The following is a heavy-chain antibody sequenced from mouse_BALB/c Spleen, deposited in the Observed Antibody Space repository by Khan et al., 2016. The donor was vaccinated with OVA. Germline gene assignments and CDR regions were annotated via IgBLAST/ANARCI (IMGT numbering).Heavy chain of an antibody. Sequence: QVQLQQSGAELARPGASVKMSCKASGYTFTSYSMHWIKQRPGQGLEWIGNINPSNGYTNHNQNFRDKATLTADNSSSTAYMQLSSLTSEDSAVYYCARDFQYHGSRGALDYWGQGTSVTVSS. CDR2: INPSNGYT. J-gene: IGHJ4*01. V-gene: IGHV1-4*01. CDR1: GYTFTSYS. D-gene: IGHD1-1*01. CDR3: ARDFQYHGSRGALDY.